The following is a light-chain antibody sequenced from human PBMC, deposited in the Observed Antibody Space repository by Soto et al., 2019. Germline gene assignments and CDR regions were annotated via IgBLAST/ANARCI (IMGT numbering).Light chain of an antibody. V-gene: IGKV2-28*01. J-gene: IGKJ1*01. CDR3: MQGLQTAWT. CDR2: LGS. Sequence: DIVMTQSPLSLPVTPGEPASISCRPSQSLLHSNGYNYLDWYLQKPGQSPQLLIYLGSNRASGVPDRFSGSGSGTDFTLKISRVEAEDVGFYYCMQGLQTAWTFGQGTKVDIK. CDR1: QSLLHSNGYNY.